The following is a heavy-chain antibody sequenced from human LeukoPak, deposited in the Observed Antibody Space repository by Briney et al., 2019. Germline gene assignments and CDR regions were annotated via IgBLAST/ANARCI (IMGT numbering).Heavy chain of an antibody. Sequence: ASVKVSCKASGYTFTSYDINWVRQATGQGLEWMGWMNPNSGNTGYAQKFQGRVTMTRNTSISTAYMELSSLRSEDTAVYYCARDVRGSANDAFDIWGQGTMVTVSS. CDR2: MNPNSGNT. V-gene: IGHV1-8*01. J-gene: IGHJ3*02. D-gene: IGHD3-10*01. CDR1: GYTFTSYD. CDR3: ARDVRGSANDAFDI.